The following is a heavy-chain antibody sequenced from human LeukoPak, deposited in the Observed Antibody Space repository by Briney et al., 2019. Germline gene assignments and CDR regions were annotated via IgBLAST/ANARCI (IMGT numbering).Heavy chain of an antibody. CDR2: MWYDGSKE. CDR3: ARDLSFGSLDF. CDR1: GFTLSSHA. D-gene: IGHD1-26*01. Sequence: GGSLRLSCAASGFTLSSHAMHWVRQAPGKGLEWVAGMWYDGSKEDYADSVKGRFTISRDMSKNTLNLQMNSLRVEDTAMFYCARDLSFGSLDFRGQGTLVTVSS. J-gene: IGHJ4*02. V-gene: IGHV3-33*01.